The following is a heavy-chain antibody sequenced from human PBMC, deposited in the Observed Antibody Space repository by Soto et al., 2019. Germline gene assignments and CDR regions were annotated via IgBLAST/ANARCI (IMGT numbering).Heavy chain of an antibody. Sequence: GGSLRLSCAASGFTFSSYAMSWVRQAPGKGLEWVSAISGSGGSTYYADSVKGRFTISRDNSKNTLYLQMNSLRAEDTAVYYCAPPFRWYYYDSSGYYDHAFDIWGQGTMVTVSS. CDR1: GFTFSSYA. CDR2: ISGSGGST. V-gene: IGHV3-23*01. J-gene: IGHJ3*02. D-gene: IGHD3-22*01. CDR3: APPFRWYYYDSSGYYDHAFDI.